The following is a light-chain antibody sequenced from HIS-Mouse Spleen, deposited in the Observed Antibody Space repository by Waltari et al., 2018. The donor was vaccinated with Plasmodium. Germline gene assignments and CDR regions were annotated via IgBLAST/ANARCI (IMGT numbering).Light chain of an antibody. J-gene: IGLJ3*02. V-gene: IGLV2-11*01. Sequence: QSALTQPRPVSGSPGQSVTIPCTGTSSDVGGYNYVSWYQQHPGKPPKLMIYDVSKRPSGVPDRFSGSKSGNTASLTISGLQAEDEADYYCCSYAGSYTWVFGGGTKLTVL. CDR2: DVS. CDR3: CSYAGSYTWV. CDR1: SSDVGGYNY.